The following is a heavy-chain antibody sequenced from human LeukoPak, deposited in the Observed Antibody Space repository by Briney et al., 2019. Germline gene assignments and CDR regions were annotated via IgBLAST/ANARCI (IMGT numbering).Heavy chain of an antibody. V-gene: IGHV3-7*03. CDR2: IKPDGSAQ. Sequence: PGGSLRLSCAASGFTFSRHWMTWVRQAPGKGLEWVAKIKPDGSAQFYVDSVRGRFTISKDNAKNSLYLQMNGLTIEDTAIYYRTKEEWFRFDYWGQGNLVTVAS. CDR1: GFTFSRHW. CDR3: TKEEWFRFDY. D-gene: IGHD2-8*01. J-gene: IGHJ4*02.